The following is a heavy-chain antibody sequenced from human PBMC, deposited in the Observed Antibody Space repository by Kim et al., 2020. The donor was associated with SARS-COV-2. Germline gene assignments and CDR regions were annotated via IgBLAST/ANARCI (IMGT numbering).Heavy chain of an antibody. CDR3: ARGVLPYYYYGMAV. Sequence: SETLSLTCTVSGGSISSYYWSWIRQPPGKGLEWIGYIYYSGSTNYNPSLKSRVTISVDTSKNQFSLKLSSVTAADTAVYYCARGVLPYYYYGMAVWGQGTTVTVS. J-gene: IGHJ6*02. CDR1: GGSISSYY. V-gene: IGHV4-59*01. CDR2: IYYSGST.